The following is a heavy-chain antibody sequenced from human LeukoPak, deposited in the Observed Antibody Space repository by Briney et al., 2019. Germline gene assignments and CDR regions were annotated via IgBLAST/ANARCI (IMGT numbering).Heavy chain of an antibody. Sequence: ASVTLSLTASGYSFTGYYMHWVRLPPAQGPGRMGWTYPNSGGTNHAHKFQGRVTIPRDTALTTVYMELRMRRSDDTAVYYCATQATSGWHFSWGERALVTVS. D-gene: IGHD6-19*01. J-gene: IGHJ5*02. CDR1: GYSFTGYY. CDR2: TYPNSGGT. V-gene: IGHV1-2*07. CDR3: ATQATSGWHFS.